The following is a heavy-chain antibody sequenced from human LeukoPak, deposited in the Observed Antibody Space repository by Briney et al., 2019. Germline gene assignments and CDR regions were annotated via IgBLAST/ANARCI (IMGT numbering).Heavy chain of an antibody. J-gene: IGHJ3*02. Sequence: PSETLSLTCAVSGYSISSGYYWGWIRQPPGKGLERIGSIYHSGSTYYNPSLKSRVTISVDTSKNQFSLKLSSVTAADTAVYYCARHCSGGSCYADAFDIWGQGTMVTVSS. V-gene: IGHV4-38-2*01. CDR2: IYHSGST. CDR1: GYSISSGYY. CDR3: ARHCSGGSCYADAFDI. D-gene: IGHD2-15*01.